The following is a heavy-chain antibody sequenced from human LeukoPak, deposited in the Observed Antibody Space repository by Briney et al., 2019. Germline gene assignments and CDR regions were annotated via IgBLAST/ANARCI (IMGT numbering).Heavy chain of an antibody. D-gene: IGHD4-17*01. Sequence: GGSLRLSCAASGVTFSSYAIHWVRKAPGKGLEWVAVISYDGSNKYYADSVKGRFTISRGNSKNTLYLQMNSLRAEDTAVYYCARETGSAVGSTDFDYWGQGTLVTVSS. V-gene: IGHV3-30-3*01. CDR1: GVTFSSYA. CDR2: ISYDGSNK. CDR3: ARETGSAVGSTDFDY. J-gene: IGHJ4*02.